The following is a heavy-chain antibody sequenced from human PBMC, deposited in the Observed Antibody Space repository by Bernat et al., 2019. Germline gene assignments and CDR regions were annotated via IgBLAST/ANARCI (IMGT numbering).Heavy chain of an antibody. CDR2: IYWDDDK. V-gene: IGHV2-5*02. CDR3: AHRWIGYRSNWNGGFLAY. CDR1: GFALSTNGEG. J-gene: IGHJ4*02. Sequence: QITVKESGPTLLKPTQTLTLTCNLSGFALSTNGEGVGWIRQPTGKAREWLAFIYWDDDKRYSPSLRSRLTITKDTSKNQVALTVTNLDPVDTATYYCAHRWIGYRSNWNGGFLAYWRQGSPVTVSS. D-gene: IGHD6-13*01.